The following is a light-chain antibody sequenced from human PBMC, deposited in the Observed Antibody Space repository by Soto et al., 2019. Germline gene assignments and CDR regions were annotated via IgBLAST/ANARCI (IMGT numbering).Light chain of an antibody. V-gene: IGKV3-20*01. CDR3: QQFVNSPYMYT. J-gene: IGKJ2*01. CDR2: GAS. CDR1: QYIGTNY. Sequence: EIFLTQSPGTLSLSPGEGATLSCRSSQYIGTNYLAWYQQKPGQAPRLLIFGASSRASGVPGRFSGSGSGTDFTLTISRLEPEDSAVYYCQQFVNSPYMYTFGQGTKVDIK.